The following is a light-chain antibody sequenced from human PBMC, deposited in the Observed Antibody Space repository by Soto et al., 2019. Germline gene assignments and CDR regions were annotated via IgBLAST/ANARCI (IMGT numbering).Light chain of an antibody. CDR3: CSYAGSSLVV. V-gene: IGLV2-23*01. CDR1: SSDVGSYNL. CDR2: EGS. Sequence: QSALTQPASVSGSPGQSITISCTGTSSDVGSYNLVSWYQQHPGKAPKLMIYEGSKRPSGVSNRFSGSKSGNTASLTISGLQAEDGADYYCCSYAGSSLVVFGGGTKLTVL. J-gene: IGLJ2*01.